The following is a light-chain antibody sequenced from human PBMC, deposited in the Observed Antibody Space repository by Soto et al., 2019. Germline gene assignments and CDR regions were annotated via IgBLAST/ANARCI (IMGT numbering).Light chain of an antibody. Sequence: QSVLTQPPSVSWAPGQRVTISCSGSSSNIGATYAVHWYQHLPGRAPKLLIYGNNNRPSGVPDRFSGSKSGTSASLAITGLQAEDEADYYCQSHDSSLSGPVFGTGTKVTVL. CDR1: SSNIGATYA. V-gene: IGLV1-40*01. J-gene: IGLJ1*01. CDR2: GNN. CDR3: QSHDSSLSGPV.